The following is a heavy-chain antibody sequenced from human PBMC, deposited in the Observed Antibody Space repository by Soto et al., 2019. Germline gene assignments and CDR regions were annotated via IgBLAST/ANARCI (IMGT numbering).Heavy chain of an antibody. CDR3: AGRYSSIFDY. CDR2: IYYSGST. CDR1: GGSISSYY. J-gene: IGHJ4*02. V-gene: IGHV4-59*08. Sequence: SETLSLTCTVSGGSISSYYWSWIRQPPGKGLEWIGYIYYSGSTNYNPSLKSRVTISVDTSKNQFSLKLSSVTAADTAVYYCAGRYSSIFDYGGQGTRVTVSS. D-gene: IGHD6-13*01.